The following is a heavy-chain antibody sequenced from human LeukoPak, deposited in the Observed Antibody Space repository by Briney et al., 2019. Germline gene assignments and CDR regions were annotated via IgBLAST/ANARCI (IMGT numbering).Heavy chain of an antibody. D-gene: IGHD6-13*01. CDR3: ARGPQGYGSSWYDY. J-gene: IGHJ4*02. Sequence: SETLSLTCTVSGCSISSYYWSWIRQPPGKGLEWIGYIYYSGSTNYNPSLKSRVTISVGTSKNQFSLKLSSVTAANTAVYYCARGPQGYGSSWYDYWGQGTLVTVSS. CDR1: GCSISSYY. V-gene: IGHV4-59*01. CDR2: IYYSGST.